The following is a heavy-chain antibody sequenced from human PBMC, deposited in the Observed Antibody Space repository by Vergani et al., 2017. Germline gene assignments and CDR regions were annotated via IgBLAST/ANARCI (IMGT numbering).Heavy chain of an antibody. CDR3: ASGMLGFGSVSKRGNWFDS. CDR2: IYYLGTT. D-gene: IGHD3-3*01. J-gene: IGHJ5*01. CDR1: GGSISSGDYY. V-gene: IGHV4-30-4*01. Sequence: QVQLQESGPGLVKPSQTLSLTCTVSGGSISSGDYYWSWIRQPPGKGLEWIGYIYYLGTTYYNPSLRSRVTISLDTSRTQFSLSLNSVTAADTAIYYCASGMLGFGSVSKRGNWFDSWGQGILVTVSS.